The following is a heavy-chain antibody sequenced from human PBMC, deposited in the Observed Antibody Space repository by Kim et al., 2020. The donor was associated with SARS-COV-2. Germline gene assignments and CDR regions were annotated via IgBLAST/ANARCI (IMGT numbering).Heavy chain of an antibody. CDR3: ALGFGSSGRYYLEH. V-gene: IGHV5-51*01. D-gene: IGHD3-10*01. CDR1: GYTFANSW. CDR2: IYPADSDT. Sequence: GESLKISCEGSGYTFANSWIAWVRQVDGKGLEWMGIIYPADSDTRISPSFQGQVTISVDKSINTAYLQWSSLRASDTAIYFCALGFGSSGRYYLEHWGQGTLVIVSS. J-gene: IGHJ4*02.